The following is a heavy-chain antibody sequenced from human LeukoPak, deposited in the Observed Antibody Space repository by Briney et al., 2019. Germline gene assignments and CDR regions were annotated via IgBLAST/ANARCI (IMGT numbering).Heavy chain of an antibody. J-gene: IGHJ4*02. V-gene: IGHV4-59*01. CDR1: GGSISSYY. CDR2: IYYSGST. Sequence: PSETLSLTCTVSGGSISSYYWSWIRQPPGKGLEWIGYIYYSGSTNYNPSLKSRVTISVDTSKNQFSLKLSSVTAADTAVYYCASKEVGAPYYFDYWGQGTLVTVSS. D-gene: IGHD1-26*01. CDR3: ASKEVGAPYYFDY.